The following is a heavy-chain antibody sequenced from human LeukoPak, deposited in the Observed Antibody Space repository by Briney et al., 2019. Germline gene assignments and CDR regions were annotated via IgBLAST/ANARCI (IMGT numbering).Heavy chain of an antibody. CDR3: ARSRRYSSGPFDY. CDR1: GGSISSGGYY. V-gene: IGHV4-31*03. J-gene: IGHJ4*02. Sequence: PSETLSLTCTVSGGSISSGGYYWSWIRQHPGKGLERIGYIYYSGSTYYNPSLKSRVTISVDTSKNQFSLKLSSVTAADTAVYYCARSRRYSSGPFDYWGQGTLVTVSS. D-gene: IGHD6-19*01. CDR2: IYYSGST.